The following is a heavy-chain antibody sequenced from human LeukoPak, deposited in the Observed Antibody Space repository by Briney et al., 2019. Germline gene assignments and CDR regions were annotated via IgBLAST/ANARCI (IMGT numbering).Heavy chain of an antibody. J-gene: IGHJ4*02. Sequence: ASVKVSCKASGYTFTSYYMHWLRQAPGQGLEWMGIINPSGGSTSYAQKFQGRVTMTRDTSTSTVYMELSSLRSEDTAVYYCARDKLAAGTGYYFDYWGQGTLVTVSS. CDR3: ARDKLAAGTGYYFDY. CDR2: INPSGGST. D-gene: IGHD6-13*01. V-gene: IGHV1-46*01. CDR1: GYTFTSYY.